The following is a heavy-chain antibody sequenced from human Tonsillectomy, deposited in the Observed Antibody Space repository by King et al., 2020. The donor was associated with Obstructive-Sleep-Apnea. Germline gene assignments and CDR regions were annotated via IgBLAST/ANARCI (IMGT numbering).Heavy chain of an antibody. CDR1: GFIFRNYR. CDR2: ISADTKRI. J-gene: IGHJ4*02. Sequence: VQLVESGGGSVQPGGSLRLSCATSGFIFRNYRRNWVRQTPGKGLEWVAYISADTKRIHYADSVKGRFTISRDNAKNSRYLQMNSLRAEDTALYHCVSENVHGEKEDYFEIWGRGTPVAVSS. D-gene: IGHD1-1*01. CDR3: VSENVHGEKEDYFEI. V-gene: IGHV3-48*04.